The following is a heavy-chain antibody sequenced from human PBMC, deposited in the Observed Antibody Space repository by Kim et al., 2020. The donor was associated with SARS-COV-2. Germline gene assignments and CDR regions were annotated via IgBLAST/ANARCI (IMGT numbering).Heavy chain of an antibody. J-gene: IGHJ6*02. Sequence: SQTLSLTCVISGDSVSSNRATWNWIRQSPSRGLEWLGRTYYRSKWYNEYAVSVKSRISINRDTSNNQFYLQLNSVTPEDTAVYYCARSFYGTSGRYNGMDVWGQGTTVSVSS. D-gene: IGHD3-10*01. CDR3: ARSFYGTSGRYNGMDV. CDR2: TYYRSKWYN. V-gene: IGHV6-1*01. CDR1: GDSVSSNRAT.